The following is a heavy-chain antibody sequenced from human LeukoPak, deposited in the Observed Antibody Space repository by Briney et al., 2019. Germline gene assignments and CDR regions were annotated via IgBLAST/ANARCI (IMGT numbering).Heavy chain of an antibody. J-gene: IGHJ4*02. CDR2: IRDSGAYG. CDR3: AKRARYNSARATDFDA. CDR1: GFTFSNYA. D-gene: IGHD6-19*01. V-gene: IGHV3-23*01. Sequence: GGSLRLSCAASGFTFSNYAMGWVCQAPGKGLEWVSTIRDSGAYGLYADSVKGRFTICRDNSNHLVYLQRDKQTTEGTSESLCAKRARYNSARATDFDAWGQGTQVTVSA.